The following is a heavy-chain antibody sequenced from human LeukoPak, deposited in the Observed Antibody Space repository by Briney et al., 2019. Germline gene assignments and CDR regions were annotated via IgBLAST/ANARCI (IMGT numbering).Heavy chain of an antibody. J-gene: IGHJ4*02. CDR1: GFIFSSYA. CDR3: AKDHSHLCHRD. D-gene: IGHD2/OR15-2a*01. CDR2: ISASGGST. Sequence: GGSLRLSCAASGFIFSSYAMSWVRQAPGKGLQWVSVISASGGSTFYADSVKGRFTVSRDNSKNTLYLQMNSPRAEDTALYYCAKDHSHLCHRDWGQGTLVTVSS. V-gene: IGHV3-23*01.